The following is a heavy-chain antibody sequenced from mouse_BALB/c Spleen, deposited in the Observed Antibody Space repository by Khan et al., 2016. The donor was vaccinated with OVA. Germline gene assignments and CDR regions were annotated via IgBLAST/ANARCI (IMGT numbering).Heavy chain of an antibody. J-gene: IGHJ3*01. CDR2: IDPENGHT. V-gene: IGHV14-1*02. D-gene: IGHD2-1*01. CDR3: ARRGYGNYWFAY. Sequence: EVKLQESGAELVRPGALVKLSCKASGFNITDYYMHWVKQRPDQGLELIGWIDPENGHTIYDPKFQGKASIKEDTSSKTAYLQLSSLTSEDTAVYCCARRGYGNYWFAYWGQGTLVTVSA. CDR1: GFNITDYY.